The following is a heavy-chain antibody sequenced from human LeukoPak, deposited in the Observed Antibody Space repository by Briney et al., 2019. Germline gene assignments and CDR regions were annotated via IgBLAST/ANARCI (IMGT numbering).Heavy chain of an antibody. V-gene: IGHV3-11*01. CDR1: GFTFSDYY. D-gene: IGHD4-17*01. CDR2: ISSSGSTI. J-gene: IGHJ4*02. Sequence: PGGSLRLSCAASGFTFSDYYMSWIRQAPGKGLEWVSYISSSGSTIYYADSVKGRFTISRDNAKNSLYLQMNSLRAEDTAVYYCARNSTAVEMTTENWGQGTLVTVSS. CDR3: ARNSTAVEMTTEN.